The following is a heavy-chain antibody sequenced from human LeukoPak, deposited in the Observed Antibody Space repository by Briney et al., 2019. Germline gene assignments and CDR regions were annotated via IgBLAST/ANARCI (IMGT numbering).Heavy chain of an antibody. CDR2: IYSGGSI. CDR1: GFTVSSNY. Sequence: PGRSLRLSCAASGFTVSSNYMSWVRQAPGKGLEWVSVIYSGGSIYYADSVKGRFTISRDNSKNTLYLQMNSLRAEDTAVYYCARDSSGPGNYYYGMDVWGQGTTVTVSS. V-gene: IGHV3-66*01. CDR3: ARDSSGPGNYYYGMDV. J-gene: IGHJ6*02.